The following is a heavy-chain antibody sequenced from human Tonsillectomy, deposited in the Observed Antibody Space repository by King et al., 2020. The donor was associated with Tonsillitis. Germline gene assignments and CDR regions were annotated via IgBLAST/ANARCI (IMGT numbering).Heavy chain of an antibody. V-gene: IGHV3-30*14. CDR2: ISYDGSNK. CDR3: ARGEGTMVRGVTLDY. D-gene: IGHD3-10*01. Sequence: VQLVESGGGVVQPGRSRRLSCAASGFTFSSYAMHWVRQAPGKGREGVVVISYDGSNKYNADSVKGRFTIHRDNSKNTRYLLMNSQRAEDTAGYYCARGEGTMVRGVTLDYWGQGTLVTVSS. J-gene: IGHJ4*02. CDR1: GFTFSSYA.